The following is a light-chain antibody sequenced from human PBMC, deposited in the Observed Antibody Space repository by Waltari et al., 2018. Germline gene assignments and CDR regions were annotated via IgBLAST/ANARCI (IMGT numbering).Light chain of an antibody. CDR3: LLYDGSDQV. CDR1: AGAVTSGNY. V-gene: IGLV7-43*01. Sequence: QTVVTQEPSLTVSPGGAVTLTCASSAGAVTSGNYPNWIQQKPGQVPRSRIHSTTNRHAWTPARCSGSLLGGKAALTLSGVQPEDEAEYYCLLYDGSDQVFGGGTKLTVL. J-gene: IGLJ3*02. CDR2: STT.